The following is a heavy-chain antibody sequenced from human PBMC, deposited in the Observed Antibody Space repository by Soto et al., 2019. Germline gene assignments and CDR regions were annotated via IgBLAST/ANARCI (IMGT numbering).Heavy chain of an antibody. J-gene: IGHJ4*02. D-gene: IGHD3-10*01. CDR2: IYYLGST. V-gene: IGHV4-59*01. Sequence: TSETLSLTCSVSGGSMSEYFWSWIRQSPGKGLEWIGYIYYLGSTDYNPSLKSRVTISVDTSKRQFSLRLTSVTAADTAVYYCARDGYDGSGSPYPAYWGPGTQVTVSS. CDR3: ARDGYDGSGSPYPAY. CDR1: GGSMSEYF.